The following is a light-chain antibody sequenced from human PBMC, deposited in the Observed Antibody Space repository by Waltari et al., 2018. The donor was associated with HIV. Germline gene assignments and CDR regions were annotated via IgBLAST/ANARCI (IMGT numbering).Light chain of an antibody. V-gene: IGLV2-23*02. J-gene: IGLJ3*02. CDR1: DSDFGLDNF. Sequence: SAVTQPASVSGLPGQSITISCTVDDSDFGLDNFVSWYQQHPDKLPRLIVYDVDSRASGISARFSGSKSGHTASLNISGLQAEDEADYYCCSYAGGTTSVFGGGTKLTVL. CDR3: CSYAGGTTSV. CDR2: DVD.